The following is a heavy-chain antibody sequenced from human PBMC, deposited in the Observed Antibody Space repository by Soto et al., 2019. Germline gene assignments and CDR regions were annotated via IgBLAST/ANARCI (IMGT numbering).Heavy chain of an antibody. CDR1: GFTFGSYA. J-gene: IGHJ4*02. V-gene: IGHV3-7*01. CDR3: ASSRGYSGYDPIDY. Sequence: LRLSCAASGFTFGSYAMNWVRQAPGKGLEWVANIKQDGSEKYYVDSVKGRFTISRDNAKNSLYLQMNSLRAEDTAVYYCASSRGYSGYDPIDYWGQGTLVTVSS. CDR2: IKQDGSEK. D-gene: IGHD5-12*01.